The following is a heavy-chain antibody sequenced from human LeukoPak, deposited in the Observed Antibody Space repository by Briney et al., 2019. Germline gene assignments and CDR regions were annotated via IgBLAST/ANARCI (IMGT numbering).Heavy chain of an antibody. V-gene: IGHV3-23*01. J-gene: IGHJ5*02. CDR1: GFTFSNFA. CDR3: AKGPSIAAAGTFDP. Sequence: PGGSLRLSCAASGFTFSNFAMNWVRQAPGKGLEWVSAIRGSSDSTYYADSVTGRFTISRATSKNTLYLQMNSLRAEDTAIYYCAKGPSIAAAGTFDPWGQGTLVTVSS. D-gene: IGHD6-13*01. CDR2: IRGSSDST.